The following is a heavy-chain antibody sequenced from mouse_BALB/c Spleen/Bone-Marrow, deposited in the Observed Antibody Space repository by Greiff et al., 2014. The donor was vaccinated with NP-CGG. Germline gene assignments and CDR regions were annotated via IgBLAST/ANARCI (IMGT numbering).Heavy chain of an antibody. Sequence: EVQGVESEGGLVKPGGSLKLSCAASGFAFSSYDMSWVRQTPEKRLEWVAYISSGGGSTYYSDTVKGRFTISRDNAKNTLYLQMSSLKSEDTAMYYCARQILRGFAYWGQGALVTVSA. CDR2: ISSGGGST. CDR3: ARQILRGFAY. D-gene: IGHD1-1*01. V-gene: IGHV5-12-1*01. CDR1: GFAFSSYD. J-gene: IGHJ3*01.